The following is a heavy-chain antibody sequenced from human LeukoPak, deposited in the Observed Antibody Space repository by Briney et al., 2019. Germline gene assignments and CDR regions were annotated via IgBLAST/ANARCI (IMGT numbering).Heavy chain of an antibody. CDR2: FSGSRNST. V-gene: IGHV3-23*01. J-gene: IGHJ4*02. CDR1: GFTFSSYA. CDR3: AREYYYDSGLFDY. Sequence: GGSLRLSCAASGFTFSSYAMTWVRQAPGKGLEWVSGFSGSRNSTYYADSVKGRFTISRDNSKNTLYLQMNSLRADDTAVYYCAREYYYDSGLFDYWGQGTLVTVSS. D-gene: IGHD3-22*01.